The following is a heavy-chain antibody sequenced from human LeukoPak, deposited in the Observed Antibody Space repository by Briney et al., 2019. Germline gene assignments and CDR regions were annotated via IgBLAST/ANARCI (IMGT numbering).Heavy chain of an antibody. CDR2: VNPNNGGT. J-gene: IGHJ4*02. CDR1: VYTVTLCY. V-gene: IGHV1-2*02. CDR3: SRGPVAVGVVGSDY. D-gene: IGHD2-15*01. Sequence: SVTVSCKRSVYTVTLCYIHWVRQAPPQGREWVGLVNPNNGGTIYEQRFHGRVNMTRDTSINTAYIELSRLASDDTALFYFSRGPVAVGVVGSDYWGQGTLVTVSS.